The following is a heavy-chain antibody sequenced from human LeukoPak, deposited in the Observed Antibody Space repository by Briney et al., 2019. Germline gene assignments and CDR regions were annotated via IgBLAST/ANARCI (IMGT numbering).Heavy chain of an antibody. CDR2: MNPNSGNT. D-gene: IGHD2-8*01. CDR1: RCTFISYD. CDR3: ARQSIVLMVYALDY. Sequence: GASVKVSCKASRCTFISYDINWVRQATGQGLEWMGWMNPNSGNTGYAQKFQGRVTMTRNTSISTAYMELSSLRSEDTAVYYCARQSIVLMVYALDYWGQGTLVTVSS. V-gene: IGHV1-8*01. J-gene: IGHJ4*02.